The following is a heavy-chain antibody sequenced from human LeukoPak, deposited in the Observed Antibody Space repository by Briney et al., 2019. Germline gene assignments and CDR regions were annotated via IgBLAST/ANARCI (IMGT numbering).Heavy chain of an antibody. CDR1: GFTFDDYA. V-gene: IGHV3-9*01. CDR2: ISWNSGSI. J-gene: IGHJ4*02. D-gene: IGHD6-19*01. Sequence: GGSLRLSCAASGFTFDDYAMHWVRQAPGKGLEWVSGISWNSGSIGYADSVKGRFTISRDNAKNTLYLQMNSLRAEDTAVYYCAKEPLYSSGWYTAGYYFDYWGQGTLVTVSS. CDR3: AKEPLYSSGWYTAGYYFDY.